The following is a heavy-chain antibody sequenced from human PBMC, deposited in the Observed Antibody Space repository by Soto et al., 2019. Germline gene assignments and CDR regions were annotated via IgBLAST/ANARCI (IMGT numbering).Heavy chain of an antibody. Sequence: QVQLQQWGAGLLKPSETLSLTCTVSGGSISTYYWSWIRQPPGKGLEWIGYIYYSGNTNYNPSLKSRVTISLDTSKNQFSLELSSVTAADTAVYYCARENYSGNYYYMDVCGKGTTVTVSS. CDR1: GGSISTYY. CDR3: ARENYSGNYYYMDV. V-gene: IGHV4-59*01. D-gene: IGHD3-10*01. CDR2: IYYSGNT. J-gene: IGHJ6*03.